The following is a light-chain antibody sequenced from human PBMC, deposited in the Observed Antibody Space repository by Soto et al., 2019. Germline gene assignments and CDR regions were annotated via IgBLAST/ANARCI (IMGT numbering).Light chain of an antibody. CDR2: GVS. J-gene: IGKJ1*01. V-gene: IGKV3-20*01. Sequence: EIVLTQSPGTLSLSPGERATLSCRASQSVSSTFLAWYQQKPGQAPRLLIFGVSNRATGIPDRFSGSGSGTDFTLTISRLEPEDFAVYYCGQFVSAPPRTFDQGTKVEIK. CDR1: QSVSSTF. CDR3: GQFVSAPPRT.